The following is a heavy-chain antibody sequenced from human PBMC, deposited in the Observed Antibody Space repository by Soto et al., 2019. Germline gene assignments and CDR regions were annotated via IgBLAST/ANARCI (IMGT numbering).Heavy chain of an antibody. CDR3: ARVGIAARGYVLPPIDY. V-gene: IGHV4-61*01. J-gene: IGHJ4*02. Sequence: PSETLSLTCTVSGGSVSSGSYYWSWIRQPPGKGLEWIGYIYYSGSTNYNPSLKSRVTISVDTSKNQFSLKLSSVTAADTAVYYCARVGIAARGYVLPPIDYWGQGTLVTVS. CDR1: GGSVSSGSYY. CDR2: IYYSGST. D-gene: IGHD6-6*01.